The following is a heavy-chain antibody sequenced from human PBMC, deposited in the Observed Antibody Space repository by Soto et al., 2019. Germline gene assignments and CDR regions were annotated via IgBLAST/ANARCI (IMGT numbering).Heavy chain of an antibody. CDR1: GDSISSYY. Sequence: PSETLSLTCTVSGDSISSYYWTWIRQLPGKGLEYIGYIYYSGRTYYNPSLKSRVTISVDTSKNQFSLKLSSVTAADTAVYYCARGHLGITTTGTWYDFDYWGQGTLVTVSS. CDR3: ARGHLGITTTGTWYDFDY. J-gene: IGHJ4*02. CDR2: IYYSGRT. V-gene: IGHV4-59*01. D-gene: IGHD2-15*01.